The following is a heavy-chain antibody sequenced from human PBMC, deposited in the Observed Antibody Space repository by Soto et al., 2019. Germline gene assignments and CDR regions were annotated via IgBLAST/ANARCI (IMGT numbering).Heavy chain of an antibody. Sequence: QLQLQESGPGLAKPSETLSLTCTVSGGSISSSSSYWGWIRQPPGKGLEWVGNIYYLGNTYYNPSLGSRVTISVDTSKNQFSLKLRSVTAADTAVFYCAGLYPYESSGYQLNYWGQGTLVTVYS. CDR3: AGLYPYESSGYQLNY. CDR1: GGSISSSSSY. D-gene: IGHD3-22*01. V-gene: IGHV4-39*01. CDR2: IYYLGNT. J-gene: IGHJ4*02.